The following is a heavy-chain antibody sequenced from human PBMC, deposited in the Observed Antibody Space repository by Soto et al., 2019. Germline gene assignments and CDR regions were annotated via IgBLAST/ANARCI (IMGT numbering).Heavy chain of an antibody. CDR1: GGTFSSYT. CDR3: AIPSYYGSGVDAFDI. D-gene: IGHD3-10*01. Sequence: QVQLVQSGAEVKKPGSSVKVSCKASGGTFSSYTISWVRQAPGQGLEWMGRIIPILGIANYAQKFQGSVTITADKSRIRAYMELSSLRSEDTAVYSCAIPSYYGSGVDAFDIWVQGTMVTVSS. V-gene: IGHV1-69*02. CDR2: IIPILGIA. J-gene: IGHJ3*02.